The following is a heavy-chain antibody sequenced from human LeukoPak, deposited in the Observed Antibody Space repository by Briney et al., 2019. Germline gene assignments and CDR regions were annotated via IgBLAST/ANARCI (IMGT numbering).Heavy chain of an antibody. CDR2: TSSSSSYI. V-gene: IGHV3-21*01. J-gene: IGHJ4*02. Sequence: GSLRLSCAASGFTFSSYSMNWVRQAPGKGLEWVSSTSSSSSYIYYADSVKGRFTIPRDNAKNSLYLQMNSLRAEDTAVYYCARDPGDSSGNYPTHVDYWGQGTLVTVSS. D-gene: IGHD3-22*01. CDR1: GFTFSSYS. CDR3: ARDPGDSSGNYPTHVDY.